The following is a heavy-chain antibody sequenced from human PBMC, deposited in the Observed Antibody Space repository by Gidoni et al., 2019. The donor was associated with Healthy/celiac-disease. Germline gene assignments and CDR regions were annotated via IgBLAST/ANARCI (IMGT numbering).Heavy chain of an antibody. J-gene: IGHJ4*02. CDR2: INPSGGST. V-gene: IGHV1-46*01. CDR3: ARDESFAPDY. D-gene: IGHD3-3*01. Sequence: GQGLEGMGIINPSGGSTSYAQKFQGRVTMTRDTSTSTVYMELSSLRSEDTAVYYCARDESFAPDYWGQGTLVTVSS.